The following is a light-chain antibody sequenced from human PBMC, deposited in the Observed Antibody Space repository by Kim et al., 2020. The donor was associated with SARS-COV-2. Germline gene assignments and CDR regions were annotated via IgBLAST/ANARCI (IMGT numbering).Light chain of an antibody. J-gene: IGLJ1*01. Sequence: QSALTQPPSASGSPGQSVTISCSGTSSDVGAYKYVSWYQQHPGKVPQLIIYEVNLRPSGVPDRFSGSKSSNTASLTVSGLQAEDEADYYCTSYAGSNSYVFGSGTKVTVL. CDR2: EVN. CDR3: TSYAGSNSYV. CDR1: SSDVGAYKY. V-gene: IGLV2-8*01.